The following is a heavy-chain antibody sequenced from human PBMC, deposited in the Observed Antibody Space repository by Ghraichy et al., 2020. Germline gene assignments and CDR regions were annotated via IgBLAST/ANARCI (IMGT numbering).Heavy chain of an antibody. Sequence: GGSLRLSCAASGFTFSSYSMNWVRQAPGKGLEWVSYISSSSSTIYYADSVKGRFTISRDNAKNSLYLQMNSLRAEDTAVYYCARDPRNSNSHYYYYGMDVWGQGTTVTVSS. D-gene: IGHD4-11*01. J-gene: IGHJ6*02. CDR2: ISSSSSTI. CDR3: ARDPRNSNSHYYYYGMDV. V-gene: IGHV3-48*01. CDR1: GFTFSSYS.